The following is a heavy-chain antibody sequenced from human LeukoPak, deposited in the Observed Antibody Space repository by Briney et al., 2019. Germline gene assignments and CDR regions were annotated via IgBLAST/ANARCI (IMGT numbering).Heavy chain of an antibody. CDR1: GFTFSSYW. CDR2: INQDESEK. V-gene: IGHV3-7*03. D-gene: IGHD2-2*01. Sequence: GRSLRLSCAASGFTFSSYWMSWVRQAPGKGLEWVANINQDESEKYYVDSVKGRFTISRDNAKKSLFLQMNSLRAEDTAVYYCARKLAPVFDYWGQGTLVTVSS. CDR3: ARKLAPVFDY. J-gene: IGHJ4*02.